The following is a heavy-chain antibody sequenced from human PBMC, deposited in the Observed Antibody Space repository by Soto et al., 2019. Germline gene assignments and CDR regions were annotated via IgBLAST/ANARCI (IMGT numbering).Heavy chain of an antibody. CDR2: IYYSGST. D-gene: IGHD6-19*01. Sequence: QVQLQESGPGLVKPSVTLSLTGTVSGGSISSYYWCWIRQPPGKGLEWIWYIYYSGSTSYTPSLRSRVTISVHTSKYQFPLKLSSVTAADTAVYYCARQAPHSSCSFWFVPWGQGTLVTVSS. CDR1: GGSISSYY. V-gene: IGHV4-59*12. J-gene: IGHJ5*02. CDR3: ARQAPHSSCSFWFVP.